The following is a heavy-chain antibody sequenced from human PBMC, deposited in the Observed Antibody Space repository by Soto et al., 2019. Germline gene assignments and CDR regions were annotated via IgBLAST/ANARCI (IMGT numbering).Heavy chain of an antibody. J-gene: IGHJ6*02. CDR3: PRDDRIAAAGSYYYYGMDV. D-gene: IGHD6-13*01. CDR1: GFTFSSYA. V-gene: IGHV3-30-3*01. CDR2: ISYDGSNK. Sequence: QVQLVESGGGVVQPGRSLRLSCAASGFTFSSYAMHWVRQAPGKGLEWVAVISYDGSNKYYADSVKGRFTISRDNSKNTLYLQMNSLRAEDTAVYYCPRDDRIAAAGSYYYYGMDVWGQGTTVTVSS.